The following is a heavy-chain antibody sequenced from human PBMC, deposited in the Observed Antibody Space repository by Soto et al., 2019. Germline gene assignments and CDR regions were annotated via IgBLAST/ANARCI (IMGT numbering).Heavy chain of an antibody. CDR1: GDSMTSGDYS. Sequence: SETLSLTCTVSGDSMTSGDYSWSWTRQPPGKGLEWLGYIYRTGNTHYSPSLKSRVSISQDRSKNQFSLELTSVTAADTAVYYCARGDYQYSIDYWGQGTLVTVSS. V-gene: IGHV4-30-2*01. CDR2: IYRTGNT. J-gene: IGHJ4*02. CDR3: ARGDYQYSIDY. D-gene: IGHD2-2*01.